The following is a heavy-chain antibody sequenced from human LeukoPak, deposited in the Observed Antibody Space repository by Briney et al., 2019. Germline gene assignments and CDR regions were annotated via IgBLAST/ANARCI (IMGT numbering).Heavy chain of an antibody. CDR1: GFSLRTSGMC. V-gene: IGHV2-70*11. Sequence: SGPTLVNPTQTLTLTCTFSGFSLRTSGMCVSWIRQPPGKALEWLARIEWDDDKYYSTSPKTRLTISKDTSKNHVVFTMTNMDPVDTATYYCARIHRYGPAGYYGMDVWGQGTTVTVSS. CDR3: ARIHRYGPAGYYGMDV. D-gene: IGHD5-18*01. J-gene: IGHJ6*02. CDR2: IEWDDDK.